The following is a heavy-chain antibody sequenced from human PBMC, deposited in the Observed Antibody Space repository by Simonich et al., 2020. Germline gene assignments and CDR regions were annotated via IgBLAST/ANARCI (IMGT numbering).Heavy chain of an antibody. CDR2: IYYSGST. D-gene: IGHD6-13*01. Sequence: QLQLQESGPGLVKPSETLSLTCTVSGGSISSSSYYWGWIRQPPGKGLEWIGSIYYSGSTYYNPSLKRRFTISVATSKNQFSLKLSSVTAADTAVYYCARHAGFAFDIWGQGTMVTVSS. V-gene: IGHV4-39*01. CDR3: ARHAGFAFDI. J-gene: IGHJ3*02. CDR1: GGSISSSSYY.